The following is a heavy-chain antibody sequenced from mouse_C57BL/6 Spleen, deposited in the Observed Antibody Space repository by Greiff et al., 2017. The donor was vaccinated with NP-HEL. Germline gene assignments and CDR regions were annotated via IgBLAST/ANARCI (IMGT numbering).Heavy chain of an antibody. D-gene: IGHD2-1*01. Sequence: VQLQQSGPELVKPGASVKISCKASGYSFTGYYMNWVKQNPEKSLEWIGEINPSTGGTTYNQKFKAKATLTVDKSSSTAYMQLKSLTSEDSAVYYCARIYYGNYELNYYAMDYWGQGTSVTVSS. CDR2: INPSTGGT. CDR3: ARIYYGNYELNYYAMDY. CDR1: GYSFTGYY. V-gene: IGHV1-42*01. J-gene: IGHJ4*01.